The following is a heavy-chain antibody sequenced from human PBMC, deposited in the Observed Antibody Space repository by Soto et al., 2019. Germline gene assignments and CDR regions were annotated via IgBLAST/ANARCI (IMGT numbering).Heavy chain of an antibody. V-gene: IGHV4-4*02. CDR2: IYHSGST. J-gene: IGHJ4*02. Sequence: PSETLSLTCAVSGGSISSSHWWSWFRQPPGKGLEWIGEIYHSGSTNYNPSLKSRVTISVDKSKNQFSLKLSSVTAADTAVYYCARSQTTVTSYDYWGQGTLVTVS. CDR1: GGSISSSHW. D-gene: IGHD4-17*01. CDR3: ARSQTTVTSYDY.